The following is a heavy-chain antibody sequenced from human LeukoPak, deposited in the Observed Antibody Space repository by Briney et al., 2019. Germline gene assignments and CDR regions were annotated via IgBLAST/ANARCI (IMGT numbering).Heavy chain of an antibody. CDR3: ARDLVAAAGTNYYYYGMDV. D-gene: IGHD6-13*01. CDR2: IYYSGST. Sequence: SETLSLTCTVSGGSISSYYWSWIRQPPGKGLEWIGYIYYSGSTNYNPSLKSRVTISVNTSKNQFSLKLSSVTAADTAVYYCARDLVAAAGTNYYYYGMDVWGQGTTVTASS. V-gene: IGHV4-59*01. J-gene: IGHJ6*02. CDR1: GGSISSYY.